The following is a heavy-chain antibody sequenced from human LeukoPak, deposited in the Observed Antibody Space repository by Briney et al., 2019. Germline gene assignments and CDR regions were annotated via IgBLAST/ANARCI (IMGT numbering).Heavy chain of an antibody. Sequence: GGSLRLSCADSGFTFGNNWMNWVRQVPGKGLVWVSQINPDGTGTTYADSVKGRFAISRDNAKNTVYLQMNSLTAEDTAVYYCARVYQFVFDYWGQGTLVTVSS. CDR1: GFTFGNNW. CDR2: INPDGTGT. CDR3: ARVYQFVFDY. D-gene: IGHD2-21*01. V-gene: IGHV3-74*03. J-gene: IGHJ4*02.